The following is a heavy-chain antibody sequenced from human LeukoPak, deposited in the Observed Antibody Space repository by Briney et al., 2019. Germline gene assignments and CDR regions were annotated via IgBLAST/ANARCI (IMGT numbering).Heavy chain of an antibody. CDR3: ARVYRSSWYIIDPSPLYYSDY. J-gene: IGHJ4*02. Sequence: SETLSLTCTVSGGSISSGDYYWSWIRQPPGKGLEWIGYIYYSGSTYYNPSLKSRVTISVDTSKNQFSLKLSSVTAADTAVYYCARVYRSSWYIIDPSPLYYSDYWGQGTLVTVSS. CDR1: GGSISSGDYY. CDR2: IYYSGST. V-gene: IGHV4-30-4*08. D-gene: IGHD6-13*01.